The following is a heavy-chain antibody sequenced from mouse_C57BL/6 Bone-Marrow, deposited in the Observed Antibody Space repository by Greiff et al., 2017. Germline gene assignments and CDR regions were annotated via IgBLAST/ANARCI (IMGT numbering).Heavy chain of an antibody. CDR2: IDPANGNT. D-gene: IGHD3-2*02. J-gene: IGHJ3*01. V-gene: IGHV14-3*01. Sequence: EVQLQQSVAELVRPGASVKLSCTASGFNIKNTYMHWVKQRPEQGLEWIGRIDPANGNTKYAPKFQGKATITADTSSTTAYLQLSSLTSEDTAIYYCASQTAQATNWFAYWGQGTLVTVSA. CDR1: GFNIKNTY. CDR3: ASQTAQATNWFAY.